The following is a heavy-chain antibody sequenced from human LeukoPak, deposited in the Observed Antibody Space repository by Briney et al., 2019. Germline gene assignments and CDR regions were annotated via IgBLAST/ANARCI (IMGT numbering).Heavy chain of an antibody. Sequence: GGSLRLSCAASGFTFSGYAMSWVRQAPGKGLEWVSAISGSGGSTYYADSVKGRFTISRDNSKNTLYLQMNSLRAEDTAVYYCAKGNYYDSSGYYYLWDYFDYWGQGTLVTVSS. CDR1: GFTFSGYA. D-gene: IGHD3-22*01. CDR2: ISGSGGST. CDR3: AKGNYYDSSGYYYLWDYFDY. J-gene: IGHJ4*02. V-gene: IGHV3-23*01.